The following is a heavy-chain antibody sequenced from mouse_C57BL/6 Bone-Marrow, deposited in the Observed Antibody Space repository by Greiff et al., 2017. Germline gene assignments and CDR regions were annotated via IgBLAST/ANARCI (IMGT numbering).Heavy chain of an antibody. CDR2: INPNNGGT. D-gene: IGHD1-1*01. CDR3: ARDYYGSSWYFDY. Sequence: EVQLQQSGPELVKPGASVKISCKASGYTFTDYYMNWVKQSHGKSLEWIGDINPNNGGTSYNQKLKGKATLAVDKSSSTAYMELRNLTSEDSAVYDCARDYYGSSWYFDYWGQGTILTVSS. V-gene: IGHV1-26*01. J-gene: IGHJ2*01. CDR1: GYTFTDYY.